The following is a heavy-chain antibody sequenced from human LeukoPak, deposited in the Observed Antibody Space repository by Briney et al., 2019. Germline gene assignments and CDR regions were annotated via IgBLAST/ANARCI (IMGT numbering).Heavy chain of an antibody. J-gene: IGHJ4*02. CDR2: ISSSSSYI. CDR1: GFTFSSYE. V-gene: IGHV3-21*01. Sequence: GGSLRLSCAASGFTFSSYEMNWVRQAPGKGLEWVSSISSSSSYIYHADSVKGRFTISRDNAKNSLYPQMNSLRAEDTAVYYCAREFDYWGQGTLVTVSS. CDR3: AREFDY.